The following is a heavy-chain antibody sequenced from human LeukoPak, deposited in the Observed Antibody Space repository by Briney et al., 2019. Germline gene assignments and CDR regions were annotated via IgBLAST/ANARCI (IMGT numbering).Heavy chain of an antibody. CDR2: INHSGST. Sequence: PSETLSLTCAVYGGSFSGYYWSWIRQPPGKGLEWIGEINHSGSTNYNPSLKSRVTISVDTSKNQFSLKLSSVTAADTAVYYCARHDWHYDFWSGHLQTFDPWGQGTLVTVSS. J-gene: IGHJ5*02. CDR3: ARHDWHYDFWSGHLQTFDP. CDR1: GGSFSGYY. V-gene: IGHV4-34*01. D-gene: IGHD3-3*01.